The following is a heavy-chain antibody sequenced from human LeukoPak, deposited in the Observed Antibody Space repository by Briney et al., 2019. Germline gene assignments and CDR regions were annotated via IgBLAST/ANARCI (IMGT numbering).Heavy chain of an antibody. CDR2: ISYDGSNK. CDR3: ARDKSCSGGTCYSYFDL. Sequence: GGSLRLSCAASGFTFNTYAMTWVRQAPGKGLEWVAVISYDGSNKYYADSVKGRFTISRDNSKNTLYLQTNSLRAEDTAVYYCARDKSCSGGTCYSYFDLWGRGTLVTVSS. V-gene: IGHV3-30-3*01. CDR1: GFTFNTYA. D-gene: IGHD2-15*01. J-gene: IGHJ2*01.